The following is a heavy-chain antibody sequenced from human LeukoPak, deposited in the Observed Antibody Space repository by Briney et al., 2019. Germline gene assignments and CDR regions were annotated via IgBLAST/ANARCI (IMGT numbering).Heavy chain of an antibody. Sequence: GESLKISCKGSGYSFSNYWIGWVRQMPGKGLEWMGIIYPGESETRYSPSVQGQVTISADRSITTAYLQWSSLKASDTAMYYCAKLGAYSSSWYGFFDYWGQGTLVAVSS. J-gene: IGHJ4*02. V-gene: IGHV5-51*01. CDR1: GYSFSNYW. CDR2: IYPGESET. CDR3: AKLGAYSSSWYGFFDY. D-gene: IGHD6-13*01.